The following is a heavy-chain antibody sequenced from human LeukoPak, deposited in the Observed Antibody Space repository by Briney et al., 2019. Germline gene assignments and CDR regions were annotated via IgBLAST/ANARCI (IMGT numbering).Heavy chain of an antibody. CDR1: GDSVSSNSAA. CDR3: ASGLRGP. V-gene: IGHV6-1*01. Sequence: SQTLSLTCVISGDSVSSNSAAWNWIRQSPSRGLEWLGRTYYRSKWYSYSAVSVKSRIIINPDTSKNQFSLQLNSVTPEDTAVYYCASGLRGPWGQGTLVTVSS. J-gene: IGHJ5*02. CDR2: TYYRSKWYS.